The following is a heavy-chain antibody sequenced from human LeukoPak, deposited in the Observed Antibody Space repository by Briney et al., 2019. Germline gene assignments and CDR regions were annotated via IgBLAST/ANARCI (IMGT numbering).Heavy chain of an antibody. J-gene: IGHJ4*02. CDR1: GYSLTSYW. Sequence: GESLKISCKGSGYSLTSYWISWVRQMPGKGLEWMGRIDPSDSYTNYSPSFQGHVTISADKSISTAYLQWSSLKASDTAMYYCARLGDSSGYYQPAGYWGQGTLVTVSS. CDR2: IDPSDSYT. V-gene: IGHV5-10-1*01. CDR3: ARLGDSSGYYQPAGY. D-gene: IGHD3-22*01.